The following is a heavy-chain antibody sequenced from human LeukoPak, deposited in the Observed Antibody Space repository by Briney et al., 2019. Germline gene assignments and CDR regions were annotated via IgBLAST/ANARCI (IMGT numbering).Heavy chain of an antibody. CDR1: GDSISSSSYY. CDR3: ARQPSPRRTMVRGVDY. J-gene: IGHJ4*02. Sequence: PSETLSLTCTVSGDSISSSSYYWGWIRQPPGKGLEWIGSIYYSGSTYYNPSLKSRVTISVDASKNQFSLQLSSVTAADTAVYYCARQPSPRRTMVRGVDYWGQGTLVTVSS. D-gene: IGHD3-10*01. V-gene: IGHV4-39*01. CDR2: IYYSGST.